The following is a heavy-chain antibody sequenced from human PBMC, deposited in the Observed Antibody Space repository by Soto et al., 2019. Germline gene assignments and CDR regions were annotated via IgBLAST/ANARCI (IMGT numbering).Heavy chain of an antibody. D-gene: IGHD2-2*02. CDR2: ISYDGSKK. J-gene: IGHJ5*02. CDR1: GFTLSSYA. V-gene: IGHV3-30-3*01. CDR3: ARAIPRFDP. Sequence: GGSLRLSCAASGFTLSSYAMHWVRQAPGKGLEWVAVISYDGSKKYYADSVKGRFTISRDKSKNTLYLQMNSLRAEDTVVDYCARAIPRFDPWGQGTLVTVSS.